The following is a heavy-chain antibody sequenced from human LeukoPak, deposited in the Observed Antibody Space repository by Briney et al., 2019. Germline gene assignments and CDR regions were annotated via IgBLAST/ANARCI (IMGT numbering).Heavy chain of an antibody. Sequence: PGGSLRLSCAASGFTFSNYWMHWVRQAPGKGLEWVSFIRSKAYGGTTGYAASVKGRFTISRDDSKSIAYLQMNSPKTEDTAVYYCRGDSSGYYSDYGMDVWGQGTTVTVSS. V-gene: IGHV3-49*04. J-gene: IGHJ6*02. CDR2: IRSKAYGGTT. CDR3: RGDSSGYYSDYGMDV. CDR1: GFTFSNYW. D-gene: IGHD3-22*01.